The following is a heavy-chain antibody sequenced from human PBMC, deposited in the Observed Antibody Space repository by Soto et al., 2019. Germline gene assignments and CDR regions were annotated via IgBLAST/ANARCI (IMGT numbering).Heavy chain of an antibody. V-gene: IGHV1-24*01. CDR1: GYTLTELS. Sequence: ASVKVSCKVSGYTLTELSMHWVRQAPGKGLEWMGGFDPEDGETIYAQKFQGRVTMTEDTSTDTAYMELSSLRSEDTAVYYCATAPHHLYGSSPTPCFDYWGQGTLVTVSS. CDR2: FDPEDGET. CDR3: ATAPHHLYGSSPTPCFDY. J-gene: IGHJ4*02. D-gene: IGHD3-10*01.